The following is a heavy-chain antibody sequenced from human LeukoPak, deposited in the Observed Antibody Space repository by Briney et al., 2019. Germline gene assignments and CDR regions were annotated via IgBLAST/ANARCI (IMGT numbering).Heavy chain of an antibody. CDR3: ASSRRVGRLRLGELSLPGFDY. J-gene: IGHJ4*02. Sequence: SETLSLTCTVSGGSISSYYWSWIRQPPGKGLEWIGYIYYSGSTDHNPSLKSRVTISVDTSKNQFSLKLSSVTAADTAVYYCASSRRVGRLRLGELSLPGFDYWGQGTLVTVSS. V-gene: IGHV4-59*01. CDR2: IYYSGST. CDR1: GGSISSYY. D-gene: IGHD3-16*02.